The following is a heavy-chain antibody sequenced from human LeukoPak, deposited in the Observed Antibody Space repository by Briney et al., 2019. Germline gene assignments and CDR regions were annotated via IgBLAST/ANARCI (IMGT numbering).Heavy chain of an antibody. V-gene: IGHV3-53*01. CDR3: ARAKKSGWCDEAFDY. D-gene: IGHD6-19*01. J-gene: IGHJ4*02. CDR2: IYSGGST. CDR1: GFTVSSNY. Sequence: GGSLRLSCAASGFTVSSNYMSWVRQAPGKGLEWVSVIYSGGSTYYADSVKGRFTISRDNSKNTLYLQMNSLRAEDTAVYYCARAKKSGWCDEAFDYWGQGTLVTVSS.